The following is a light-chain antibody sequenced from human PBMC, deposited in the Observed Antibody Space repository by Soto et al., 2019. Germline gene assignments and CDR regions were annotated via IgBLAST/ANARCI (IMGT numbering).Light chain of an antibody. Sequence: EIVMTQSPATLSVSPGERATLSCKASQSVSSNLAWYQQKPGQAPRLLIFDASTGVTGLPARLSGSGSGTEFTLTISSLQSEDFAVYYCQQYNNWPPITFGQGTRLEI. CDR2: DAS. V-gene: IGKV3-15*01. CDR3: QQYNNWPPIT. CDR1: QSVSSN. J-gene: IGKJ5*01.